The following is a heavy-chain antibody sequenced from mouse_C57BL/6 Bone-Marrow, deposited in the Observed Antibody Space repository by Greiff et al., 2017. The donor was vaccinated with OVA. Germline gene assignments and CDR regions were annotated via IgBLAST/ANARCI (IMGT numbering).Heavy chain of an antibody. CDR3: TRDDDYDGWFAD. CDR2: ISSGGDYI. J-gene: IGHJ3*01. CDR1: GFTFSSYA. D-gene: IGHD2-4*01. V-gene: IGHV5-9-1*02. Sequence: EVKLVESGEGLVKPGGSLKLSCAASGFTFSSYAMSWVRQTPAKRLEWVAYISSGGDYIYYADTVKGRFTISRDNARNTLYLQMSSLKSEDTAMDYCTRDDDYDGWFADWGQGTLVTVSA.